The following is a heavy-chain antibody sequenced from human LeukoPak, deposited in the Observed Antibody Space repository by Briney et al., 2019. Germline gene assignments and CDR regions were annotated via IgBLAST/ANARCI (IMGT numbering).Heavy chain of an antibody. J-gene: IGHJ6*02. Sequence: SETLSPTCTVSGGSISSYYWSWIRQPAGKGLEWIGRIYTSGSTNYNPSLKSRVTMSVDTSKNQFSLKLSSVTAADTAVYYCARGSYYYDSSGYYHYYYYYGMDVWGQGTTVTVSS. V-gene: IGHV4-4*07. CDR1: GGSISSYY. CDR3: ARGSYYYDSSGYYHYYYYYGMDV. CDR2: IYTSGST. D-gene: IGHD3-22*01.